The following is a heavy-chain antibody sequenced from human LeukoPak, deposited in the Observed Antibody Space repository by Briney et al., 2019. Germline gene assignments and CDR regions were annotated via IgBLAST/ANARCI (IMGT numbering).Heavy chain of an antibody. CDR3: ARTPTYYYDSSGYYFDY. J-gene: IGHJ4*02. Sequence: SETLSLTCTVSGGSIRSYYWSWIRQPPGKGLEWIGYIYYSGSTNYNPSLKSRVTISVDTSKNQFSLKLSSVTAADTAVYYCARTPTYYYDSSGYYFDYWGQGTLVTVSS. V-gene: IGHV4-59*08. D-gene: IGHD3-22*01. CDR2: IYYSGST. CDR1: GGSIRSYY.